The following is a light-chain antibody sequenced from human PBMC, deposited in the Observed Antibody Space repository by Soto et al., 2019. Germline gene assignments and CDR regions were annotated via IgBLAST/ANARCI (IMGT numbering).Light chain of an antibody. CDR2: RND. CDR3: ASGVDSRPGLGV. V-gene: IGLV1-47*01. Sequence: QSVLTQPPTASGTPGQRVTISCSGSSSNIGNNYVYWYQHLPGTAPKLLIYRNDQRPSGVPDRFSGSKSGTSASLAVRGLGPVEGVDFYCASGVDSRPGLGVFGGGTKLTVL. J-gene: IGLJ3*02. CDR1: SSNIGNNY.